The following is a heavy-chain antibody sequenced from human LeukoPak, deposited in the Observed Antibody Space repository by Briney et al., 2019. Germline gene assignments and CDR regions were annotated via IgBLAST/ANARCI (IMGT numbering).Heavy chain of an antibody. D-gene: IGHD2-21*01. Sequence: GGSLRLSCTASGFTFGDYAVSWFRQAPGKGLEWVGFIRSKAYGGTTEYAASVKGRFTISRDDSKSIAYLQMNSLKTEDTAVYYCTRMWSYYYYYMDVWGKGTTVTVSS. CDR1: GFTFGDYA. CDR2: IRSKAYGGTT. V-gene: IGHV3-49*03. J-gene: IGHJ6*03. CDR3: TRMWSYYYYYMDV.